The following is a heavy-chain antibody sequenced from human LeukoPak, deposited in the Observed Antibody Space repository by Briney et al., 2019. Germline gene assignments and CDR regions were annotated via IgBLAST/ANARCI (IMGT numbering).Heavy chain of an antibody. J-gene: IGHJ4*02. CDR1: GFTFSSYS. CDR3: ASTYYYDESAIFGH. D-gene: IGHD3-22*01. V-gene: IGHV3-21*06. Sequence: PGGSLRLSCAASGFTFSSYSMNWVRQAPGKGLEWVSFISTTNNIYYADSVKGRFTTSRNNTKNSLYLQMDSRRAEDTAVYYCASTYYYDESAIFGHWGQGTLVTVSS. CDR2: ISTTNNI.